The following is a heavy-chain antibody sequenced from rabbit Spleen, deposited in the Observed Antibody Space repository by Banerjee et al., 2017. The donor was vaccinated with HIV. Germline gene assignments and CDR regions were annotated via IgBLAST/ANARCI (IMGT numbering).Heavy chain of an antibody. CDR1: GVSFSLSSY. CDR2: IDSGSSGFT. D-gene: IGHD1-1*01. J-gene: IGHJ6*01. CDR3: ARDTSSSFSSYGMDL. Sequence: QQLEESGGDLVKPGASLTLTCTASGVSFSLSSYMCWVRQAPGKGLEWIACIDSGSSGFTYFATWAIGRFTCSKPSSTTVTLQMTRLTAADTATYFCARDTSSSFSSYGMDLWGPGTLVTVS. V-gene: IGHV1S40*01.